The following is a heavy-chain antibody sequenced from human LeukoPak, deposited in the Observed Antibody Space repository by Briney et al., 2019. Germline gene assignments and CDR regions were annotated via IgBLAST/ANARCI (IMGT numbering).Heavy chain of an antibody. CDR2: IRSKNHGGTT. D-gene: IGHD6-19*01. J-gene: IGHJ4*02. CDR3: TSSYRSGWYGQY. V-gene: IGHV3-49*03. CDR1: GFTFGDYP. Sequence: GGSLRLSCTASGFTFGDYPITWSRQAPGKGLEWVGFIRSKNHGGTTEYAASVKGRFTISGDDSKNIAYLQMNSLKTEDTAMYYCTSSYRSGWYGQYWGQGTLVTVSS.